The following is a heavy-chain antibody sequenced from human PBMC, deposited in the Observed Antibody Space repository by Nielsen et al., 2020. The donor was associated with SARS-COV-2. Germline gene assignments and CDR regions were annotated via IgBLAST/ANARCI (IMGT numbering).Heavy chain of an antibody. CDR2: MNPNSGNT. V-gene: IGHV1-8*01. Sequence: ASVKVSCKASGYTFTSYDINWVRQATGQGLEWMGWMNPNSGNTGYAQKFQGRVTMTRNTSISTAYMELSSLRSEDTAVYYCARGGVVLRYFDWLSQIGSPNAFDIWGQGTMVTVSS. CDR3: ARGGVVLRYFDWLSQIGSPNAFDI. CDR1: GYTFTSYD. D-gene: IGHD3-9*01. J-gene: IGHJ3*02.